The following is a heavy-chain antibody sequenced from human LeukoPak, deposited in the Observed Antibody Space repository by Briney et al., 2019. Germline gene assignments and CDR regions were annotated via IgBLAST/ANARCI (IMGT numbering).Heavy chain of an antibody. D-gene: IGHD2-15*01. Sequence: PSETVSLTRTLSCVSLSIISYYGGWIRQPPGKGLGWNGCIYNHERTSYNPSLKSRATISVDLAKYQFTLKVSSVTAADTAVYYCARFPTLFCSGGSCYLPTTNAFDPWGQGTLVTVSS. CDR2: IYNHERT. CDR3: ARFPTLFCSGGSCYLPTTNAFDP. CDR1: CVSLSIISYY. V-gene: IGHV4-39*01. J-gene: IGHJ5*02.